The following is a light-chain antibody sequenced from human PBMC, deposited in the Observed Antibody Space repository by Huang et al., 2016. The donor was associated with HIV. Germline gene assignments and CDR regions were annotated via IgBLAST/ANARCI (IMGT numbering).Light chain of an antibody. J-gene: IGKJ2*01. CDR2: KAS. CDR1: QRISSW. V-gene: IGKV1-5*03. Sequence: DIQMTQSPSTLSASVGDRVTITCRASQRISSWLAWYQQKPGKAPKLLIYKASNLESGVSSRFSGSGSGTEFTLTISSLQPDDSATYWCQSYNSFSTFGQGTKL. CDR3: QSYNSFST.